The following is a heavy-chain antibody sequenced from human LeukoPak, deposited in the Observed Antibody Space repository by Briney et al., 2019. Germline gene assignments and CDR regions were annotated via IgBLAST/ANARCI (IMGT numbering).Heavy chain of an antibody. J-gene: IGHJ4*02. CDR2: ISGSAGGGST. Sequence: GGSLRLSCAASGITFSAYAMTWVRQAPGKGLEWVSAISGSAGGGSTYYADSVKGRFTVSRDNSKNTLYPQMNSLRAEDTALYYCATRSDGFPYWGQGTLVTVSS. V-gene: IGHV3-23*01. CDR1: GITFSAYA. CDR3: ATRSDGFPY. D-gene: IGHD2-15*01.